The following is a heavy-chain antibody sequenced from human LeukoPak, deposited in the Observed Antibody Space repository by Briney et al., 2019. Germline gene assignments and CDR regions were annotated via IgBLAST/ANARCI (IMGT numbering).Heavy chain of an antibody. CDR3: AREDGIVGDSSAFDI. J-gene: IGHJ3*02. CDR1: GFTFSTYT. CDR2: INGRSNYI. Sequence: KSGGSLRFSCATSGFTFSTYTMNWVRQAPGKGLEWVSSINGRSNYIYYADSVEGRFTISRDNAKNSLHLQMNSLRVEDTAVYYRAREDGIVGDSSAFDIWGQGTMVTVSS. V-gene: IGHV3-21*01. D-gene: IGHD1-26*01.